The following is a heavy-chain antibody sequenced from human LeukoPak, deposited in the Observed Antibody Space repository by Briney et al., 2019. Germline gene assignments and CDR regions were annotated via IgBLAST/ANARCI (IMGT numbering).Heavy chain of an antibody. CDR1: GGSISSYY. J-gene: IGHJ3*02. Sequence: SETLSLTCTVSGGSISSYYWSWIRQPAGKGLEWIGRIYTSGSTNYNPSLKSRVTMSVDTSKNQFSLKLSSVTAADTAVYYCAREWARHYDSSGLNAFDIWGQGTMVTVSS. V-gene: IGHV4-4*07. CDR3: AREWARHYDSSGLNAFDI. D-gene: IGHD3-22*01. CDR2: IYTSGST.